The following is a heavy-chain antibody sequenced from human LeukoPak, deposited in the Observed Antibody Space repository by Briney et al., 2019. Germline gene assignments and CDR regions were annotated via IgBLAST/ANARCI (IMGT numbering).Heavy chain of an antibody. D-gene: IGHD6-13*01. CDR3: ARDSRGLGSSWSYYFDY. Sequence: SETLSLTCTVSGGSISSGSYYWSWIRQPAGKGLEWIGRIYTSGSTNYNPSLKSRVTISVDTTKNQFSLKLSSVTAADTAVYYCARDSRGLGSSWSYYFDYWGQGTLVTVSP. V-gene: IGHV4-61*02. J-gene: IGHJ4*02. CDR2: IYTSGST. CDR1: GGSISSGSYY.